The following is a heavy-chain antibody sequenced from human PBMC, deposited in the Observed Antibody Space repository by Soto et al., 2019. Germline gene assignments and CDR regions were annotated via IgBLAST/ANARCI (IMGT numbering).Heavy chain of an antibody. Sequence: PGGSLRLSCVASGFMFSSYWMTWVRQAPGEGLEWVANIKRDGSEKQYVDSVKGRFTISRDNAKSSLYLQIDSLRADDTAVYFCARDPYDGIFGAFDIWGQGTMVTVSS. CDR1: GFMFSSYW. D-gene: IGHD3-3*01. CDR3: ARDPYDGIFGAFDI. V-gene: IGHV3-7*05. CDR2: IKRDGSEK. J-gene: IGHJ3*02.